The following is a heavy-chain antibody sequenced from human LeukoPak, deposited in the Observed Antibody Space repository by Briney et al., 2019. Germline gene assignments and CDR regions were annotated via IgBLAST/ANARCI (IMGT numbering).Heavy chain of an antibody. CDR3: ARDLGGSGNY. Sequence: PSGTLSLTCAVSGGSISSSNWWSCVRQPPGKGLEWIGEIYHSGSTYYNPSLKSRVTISVDRSKNHFSLKLSSVTAADTAMYYCARDLGGSGNYWGQGILVTVSS. CDR2: IYHSGST. J-gene: IGHJ4*02. CDR1: GGSISSSNW. V-gene: IGHV4-4*02. D-gene: IGHD3-10*01.